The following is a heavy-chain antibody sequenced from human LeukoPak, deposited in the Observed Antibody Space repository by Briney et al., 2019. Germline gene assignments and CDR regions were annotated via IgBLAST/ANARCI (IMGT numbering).Heavy chain of an antibody. Sequence: SVKASCKASGGTFSSYAISWVRQAPGQGLEWMGGIIPIFGTANYAQKFQGRVTITADESTSTAYMELSSLRSEDTAVYYCARDTSSGTGGPGDDYWGQGTLVTVSS. CDR2: IIPIFGTA. J-gene: IGHJ4*02. CDR1: GGTFSSYA. V-gene: IGHV1-69*13. CDR3: ARDTSSGTGGPGDDY. D-gene: IGHD3-10*01.